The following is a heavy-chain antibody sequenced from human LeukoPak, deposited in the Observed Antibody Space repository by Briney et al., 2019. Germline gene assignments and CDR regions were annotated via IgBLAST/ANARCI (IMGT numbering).Heavy chain of an antibody. Sequence: GGSLRLSCAASGFTFSSYAMSWVRQAPGKGLEWVSAISGSGGSTYYADSVKGWFTISRDNSKNTLYLQMNSLRAEDTAVYYCAKITGSSSRGAFDYWGQGTLVTVSS. CDR1: GFTFSSYA. D-gene: IGHD6-6*01. CDR3: AKITGSSSRGAFDY. CDR2: ISGSGGST. V-gene: IGHV3-23*01. J-gene: IGHJ4*02.